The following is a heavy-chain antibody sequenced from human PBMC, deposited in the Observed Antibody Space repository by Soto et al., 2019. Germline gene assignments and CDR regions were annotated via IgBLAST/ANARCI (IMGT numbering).Heavy chain of an antibody. CDR3: ARGGWESSIAARHHYYYYGMDV. V-gene: IGHV1-3*01. J-gene: IGHJ6*02. CDR1: GYTFTSYA. D-gene: IGHD6-6*01. Sequence: ASVKVSCKASGYTFTSYAMHWVRQAPGQRLEWMGWINAGNGNTKYPQKFQGRVTITRDTSASTAYMELSSLRSEDTAVYYCARGGWESSIAARHHYYYYGMDVWGQGTTVTVSS. CDR2: INAGNGNT.